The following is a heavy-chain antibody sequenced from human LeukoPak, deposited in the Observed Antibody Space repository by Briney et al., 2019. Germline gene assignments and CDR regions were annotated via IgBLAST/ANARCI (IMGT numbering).Heavy chain of an antibody. Sequence: GGSLRLSCAGSGFTFRSYWMSWVRQAPGKGLEWVANIKQDGSEKYYVDSVKGRFTISRDNAKNSLYLQTNSLRAEDTAVYYCARTAVSGTFHLDYWGQGTLVTVSS. V-gene: IGHV3-7*01. CDR2: IKQDGSEK. D-gene: IGHD6-19*01. J-gene: IGHJ4*02. CDR3: ARTAVSGTFHLDY. CDR1: GFTFRSYW.